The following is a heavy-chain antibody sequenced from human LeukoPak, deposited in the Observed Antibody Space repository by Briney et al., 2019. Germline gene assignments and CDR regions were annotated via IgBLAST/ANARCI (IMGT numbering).Heavy chain of an antibody. Sequence: SETLSLTCAVYGGSFSGYYWSWIRQPPGKGLERIGEINHSGSTNYNPSLKSRVTISVDTSKNQFSLKLSSVTAADTAVYHCARDHDYGGSRSFDYWGQGTLVTVSS. J-gene: IGHJ4*02. CDR3: ARDHDYGGSRSFDY. D-gene: IGHD4-23*01. CDR2: INHSGST. V-gene: IGHV4-34*01. CDR1: GGSFSGYY.